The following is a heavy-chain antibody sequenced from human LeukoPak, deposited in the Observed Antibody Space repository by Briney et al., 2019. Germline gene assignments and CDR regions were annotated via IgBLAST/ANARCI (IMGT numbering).Heavy chain of an antibody. CDR1: GSTFTGYY. V-gene: IGHV1-2*02. J-gene: IGHJ4*02. CDR3: AREDY. Sequence: ASVKVSCKASGSTFTGYYMHWVRQAPGQGLEWMGWIHPNSGDTVSSQKFQGRVTMTRDTSISTAYMELSTLRSDDTAVYYCAREDYWGQGTLVTVSS. CDR2: IHPNSGDT.